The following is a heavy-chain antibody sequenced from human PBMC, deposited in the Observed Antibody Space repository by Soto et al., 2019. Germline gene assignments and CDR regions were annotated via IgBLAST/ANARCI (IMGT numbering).Heavy chain of an antibody. D-gene: IGHD6-13*01. CDR2: IRSKAYGGTT. V-gene: IGHV3-49*03. Sequence: GGSLRLSCTASGFTFGDYAMSWFRQAPGKGLEWVGFIRSKAYGGTTEYAASVKGRFTISRDDSKSIAYLQMNSLKTEDTAVYYCTRDTPYFAGYSTPADWFDPWGQGTLVTVSS. CDR3: TRDTPYFAGYSTPADWFDP. CDR1: GFTFGDYA. J-gene: IGHJ5*02.